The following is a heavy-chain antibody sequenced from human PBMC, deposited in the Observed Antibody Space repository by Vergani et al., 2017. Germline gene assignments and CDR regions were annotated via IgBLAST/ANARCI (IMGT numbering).Heavy chain of an antibody. CDR1: GFTFNHYA. V-gene: IGHV3-23*01. CDR2: ISGSGGST. CDR3: AKANPRNSGYDYLYYYHVMYV. Sequence: EVQLLESGGDLVQPGGSLRLSCAASGFTFNHYAMNWVRQAPGKGLEWVSGISGSGGSTYYAGSVKGRFTISRDSSKNTLYLQMNSLSAGDTAVYYCAKANPRNSGYDYLYYYHVMYVWVQGTTVTVSS. D-gene: IGHD5-12*01. J-gene: IGHJ6*02.